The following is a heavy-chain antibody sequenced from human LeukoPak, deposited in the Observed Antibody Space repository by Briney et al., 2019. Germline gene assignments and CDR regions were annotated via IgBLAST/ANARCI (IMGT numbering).Heavy chain of an antibody. CDR2: ISGSGGST. V-gene: IGHV3-23*01. J-gene: IGHJ4*02. Sequence: GGSLRLSCAASGFTFSSYAMSWVRQAPGKGLEWVSAISGSGGSTYYADSVKGRFTISRDNSKNTLYLQMNSLRAEDTAVYYCARLPYYDSSGYYPPCDYWGQGTLVTVSS. CDR3: ARLPYYDSSGYYPPCDY. CDR1: GFTFSSYA. D-gene: IGHD3-22*01.